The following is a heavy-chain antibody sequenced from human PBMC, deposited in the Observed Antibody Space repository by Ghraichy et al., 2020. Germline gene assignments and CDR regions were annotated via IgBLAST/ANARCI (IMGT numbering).Heavy chain of an antibody. CDR1: GFTFSSYW. CDR3: AREGFSVVVPAAIEDRAFDI. Sequence: GGSLRLSCAASGFTFSSYWMSWVRQAPGKGLEWVANIKQDGSEKYYVDSVKGRFTISRDNAKNSLYLQMNSLRAEDTAVYYCAREGFSVVVPAAIEDRAFDIWGQGTMVTVSS. D-gene: IGHD2-2*01. J-gene: IGHJ3*02. V-gene: IGHV3-7*01. CDR2: IKQDGSEK.